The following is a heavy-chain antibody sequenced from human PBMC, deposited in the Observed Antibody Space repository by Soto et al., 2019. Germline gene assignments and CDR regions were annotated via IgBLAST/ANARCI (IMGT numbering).Heavy chain of an antibody. CDR3: ARASRGLYDAFDI. CDR1: GYTFTSYG. CDR2: ISAYNGNT. Sequence: GASVKVSCKASGYTFTSYGISWVRQAPGQGLEWMGWISAYNGNTNNAQKLQGRVTMTTDASTSTAYMELSRLRSDDTAVYYCARASRGLYDAFDIWGQGTMVTVSS. D-gene: IGHD2-2*02. J-gene: IGHJ3*02. V-gene: IGHV1-18*01.